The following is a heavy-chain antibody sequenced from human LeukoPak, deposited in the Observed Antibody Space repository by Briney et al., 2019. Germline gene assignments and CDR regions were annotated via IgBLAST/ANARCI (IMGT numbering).Heavy chain of an antibody. Sequence: ASVKVSCKASGYTFTSYYMHWVRQAPGQGLEWMGIINPSGGSTSYAQKFQGRVTMTRDTSKSTVYRELSSLRSEETAVYSCATLGWADWGQGALVTVSS. CDR1: GYTFTSYY. CDR2: INPSGGST. D-gene: IGHD4-23*01. CDR3: ATLGWAD. J-gene: IGHJ4*02. V-gene: IGHV1-46*03.